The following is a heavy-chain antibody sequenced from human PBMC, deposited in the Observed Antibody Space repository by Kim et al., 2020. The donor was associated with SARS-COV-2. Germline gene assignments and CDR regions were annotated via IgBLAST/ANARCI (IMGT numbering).Heavy chain of an antibody. D-gene: IGHD2-21*02. V-gene: IGHV3-23*01. CDR1: GFTFGSYA. J-gene: IGHJ4*02. Sequence: GGSLRLSCAASGFTFGSYAVSWVRQAPGKGLEWVSAISDSGGGTYYADSVKGRFTISRDNSRNTLYLQMNSLRAEDTAVYYCAPGGAYCGGDCYSPFDYLGQGTLVTVSS. CDR2: ISDSGGGT. CDR3: APGGAYCGGDCYSPFDY.